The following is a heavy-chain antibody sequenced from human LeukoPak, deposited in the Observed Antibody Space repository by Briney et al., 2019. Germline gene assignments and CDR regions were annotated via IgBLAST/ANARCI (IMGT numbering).Heavy chain of an antibody. D-gene: IGHD3-22*01. Sequence: GGSLRLSCTVSGFTVSSNSMSWVRQAPGKGLEWVSFIYSGGNTHYSASVKGRFTISRDNSKNTLYLQMNSLRAEDTAVYYCARRAGDYSHPYDYWGQGTLVTVSS. CDR2: IYSGGNT. CDR1: GFTVSSNS. CDR3: ARRAGDYSHPYDY. J-gene: IGHJ4*02. V-gene: IGHV3-53*01.